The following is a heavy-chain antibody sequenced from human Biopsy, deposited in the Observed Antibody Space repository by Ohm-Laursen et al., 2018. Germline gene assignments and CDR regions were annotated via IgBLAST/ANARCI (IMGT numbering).Heavy chain of an antibody. V-gene: IGHV4-59*12. D-gene: IGHD1-26*01. CDR2: VYYTGTT. Sequence: GTLSLTWTVVSGGSPFTDSITRYYWNWIRQSPGKGLEWIGVVYYTGTTTYNPSFKSRVTLSMDTSNNQVSLRLLSVTAADTAVYFCARDLHGRGPNWGASTGVLDLWGHGTAVTVSS. J-gene: IGHJ3*01. CDR3: ARDLHGRGPNWGASTGVLDL. CDR1: GGSPFTDSITRYY.